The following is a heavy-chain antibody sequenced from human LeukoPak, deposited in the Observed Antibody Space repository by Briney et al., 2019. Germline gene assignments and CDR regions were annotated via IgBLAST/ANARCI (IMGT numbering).Heavy chain of an antibody. V-gene: IGHV4-38-2*02. CDR1: GGSFSGYY. J-gene: IGHJ5*02. Sequence: PSETLSLTCAVYGGSFSGYYWGWIRQPPGKGLEWIGSIYHSGSTYYNPSLKSRVTISVDTSKNQFSLKLSSVTAADTAVYYCARDIVVVPAAIRSPEVDPWGQGTLVTVSS. CDR2: IYHSGST. CDR3: ARDIVVVPAAIRSPEVDP. D-gene: IGHD2-2*02.